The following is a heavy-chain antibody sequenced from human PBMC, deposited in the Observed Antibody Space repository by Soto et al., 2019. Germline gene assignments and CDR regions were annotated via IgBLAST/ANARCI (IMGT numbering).Heavy chain of an antibody. J-gene: IGHJ4*02. CDR3: ARYCNNTDCSNLYYFDY. CDR2: VYFTGTT. Sequence: SETLSLTCTVSGGSVSNGMYYWSWIRQPPWKGLEWIGNVYFTGTTIYNPSLNSRVTMSVDTYKDQFFLKLPSVTAADTAVYYCARYCNNTDCSNLYYFDYWGMGTLVTVSS. V-gene: IGHV4-61*01. D-gene: IGHD2-8*01. CDR1: GGSVSNGMYY.